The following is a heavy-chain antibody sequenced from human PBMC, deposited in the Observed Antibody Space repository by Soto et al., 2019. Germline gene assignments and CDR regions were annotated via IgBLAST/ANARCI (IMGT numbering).Heavy chain of an antibody. V-gene: IGHV3-30-3*01. D-gene: IGHD3-9*01. Sequence: QVQLVESGGGVVQPGRSLRLSCAASGFSFSDYAMHWVRQAPGRGPEWLALISFNGIKTYYADSVRGRFTISRDNSKTTLFLQMNTLRAADTAVYYCARDVSGFEYFDFWGQGTLVTVSS. CDR3: ARDVSGFEYFDF. CDR1: GFSFSDYA. CDR2: ISFNGIKT. J-gene: IGHJ4*02.